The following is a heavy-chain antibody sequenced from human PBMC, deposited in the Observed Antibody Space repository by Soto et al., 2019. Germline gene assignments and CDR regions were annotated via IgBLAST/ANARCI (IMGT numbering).Heavy chain of an antibody. CDR2: ISRTGGAA. CDR1: GFTFSNFS. D-gene: IGHD3-16*02. Sequence: EVQLLESGGGLVQPGGSLRLSCAASGFTFSNFSMFWVRQAPGKGLEWVSSISRTGGAAHYADSVNGRFTISRDNSKNTLFLQMDSLRAEHTAVYYCAKASDYIWGRYPRELDYWGQGNLVTVSS. CDR3: AKASDYIWGRYPRELDY. V-gene: IGHV3-23*01. J-gene: IGHJ4*02.